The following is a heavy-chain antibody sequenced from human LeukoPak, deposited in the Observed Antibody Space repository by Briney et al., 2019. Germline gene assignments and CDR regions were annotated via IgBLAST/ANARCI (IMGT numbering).Heavy chain of an antibody. V-gene: IGHV3-30*18. CDR2: ISYDGSNK. J-gene: IGHJ6*02. CDR3: AKDEGRYCSSTSCYAYYYYYGMGV. Sequence: GGSLRLSCAASGFTFSSYGMHWVRQAPGKGLEWVAVISYDGSNKYYADSVKGRFTISRDNSKNTLYLQMNSLRAEDTAVYYCAKDEGRYCSSTSCYAYYYYYGMGVWGQGTTVTVSS. D-gene: IGHD2-2*01. CDR1: GFTFSSYG.